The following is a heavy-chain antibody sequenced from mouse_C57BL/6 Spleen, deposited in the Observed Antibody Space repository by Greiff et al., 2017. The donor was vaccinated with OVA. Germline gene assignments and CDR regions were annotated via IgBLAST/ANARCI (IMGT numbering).Heavy chain of an antibody. V-gene: IGHV5-4*01. J-gene: IGHJ2*01. Sequence: EVQLVESGGGLVKPGGSLKLSCAASGFTFSSYAMSWVRQTPEKRLEWVATISDGGSYTYYPDNVKGRFTISRDNAKNNLYLQMSHLKSEDTAMYYCARDEDYYDFDYWGQGTTLTVSS. CDR3: ARDEDYYDFDY. D-gene: IGHD1-1*01. CDR1: GFTFSSYA. CDR2: ISDGGSYT.